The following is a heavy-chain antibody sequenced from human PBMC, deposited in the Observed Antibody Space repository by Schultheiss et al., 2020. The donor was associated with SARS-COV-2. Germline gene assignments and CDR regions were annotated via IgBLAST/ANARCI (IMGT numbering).Heavy chain of an antibody. Sequence: GGSLRLSCAASGFTFSSYAMHWVRQAPGKGLEWVAVISYDGSNKYYADSVKGRFTISRDNSKNTLYLQMNSLRAEDTAEYYCARVTASGYSSSWPDYWGQGTLVTVSS. J-gene: IGHJ4*02. CDR3: ARVTASGYSSSWPDY. CDR2: ISYDGSNK. D-gene: IGHD6-13*01. V-gene: IGHV3-30-3*01. CDR1: GFTFSSYA.